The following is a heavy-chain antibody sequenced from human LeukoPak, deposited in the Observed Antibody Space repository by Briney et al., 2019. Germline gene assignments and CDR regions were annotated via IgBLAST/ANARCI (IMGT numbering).Heavy chain of an antibody. Sequence: SETLSLTCAVYGGSFSGYYWSWIRQPPGKGLEWIGEINHSGSTNYNPSLKSRVTISVDTSKNQFSLKLSSVTAADTAVYYCARDGYLAVDYWGQGTLVTVSS. J-gene: IGHJ4*02. V-gene: IGHV4-34*01. CDR1: GGSFSGYY. CDR2: INHSGST. D-gene: IGHD2-2*03. CDR3: ARDGYLAVDY.